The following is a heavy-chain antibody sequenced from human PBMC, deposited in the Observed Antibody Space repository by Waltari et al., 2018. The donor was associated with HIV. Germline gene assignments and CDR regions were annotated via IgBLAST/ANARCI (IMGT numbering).Heavy chain of an antibody. CDR3: ARDRSIVSRHYDNAVSPYFDS. D-gene: IGHD3-22*01. V-gene: IGHV1-2*02. CDR2: TNPRSGGT. Sequence: QVQLVQSGAEVRKPGASVRVSCKASGHTFTYNYIHWVRQAPGQGLEWMGGTNPRSGGTKYAQRCPGRVTMTRDTSINTAYMDLGGLTSDDTAVYFCARDRSIVSRHYDNAVSPYFDSWGQGTLVTVSS. J-gene: IGHJ4*02. CDR1: GHTFTYNY.